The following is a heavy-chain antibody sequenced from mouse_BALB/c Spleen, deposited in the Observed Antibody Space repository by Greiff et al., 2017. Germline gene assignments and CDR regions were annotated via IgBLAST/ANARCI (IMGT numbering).Heavy chain of an antibody. CDR2: IDPANGNT. J-gene: IGHJ2*01. V-gene: IGHV14-3*02. CDR1: GFNIKDTY. Sequence: VQLKQSGAELVKPGASVKLSCTASGFNIKDTYMHWVKQRPEQGLEWIGRIDPANGNTKYDPKFQGKATITADTSSNTAYLQLSSLTSEDTAVYYCTRSITTATLDYWGQGTTLTVSS. CDR3: TRSITTATLDY. D-gene: IGHD1-2*01.